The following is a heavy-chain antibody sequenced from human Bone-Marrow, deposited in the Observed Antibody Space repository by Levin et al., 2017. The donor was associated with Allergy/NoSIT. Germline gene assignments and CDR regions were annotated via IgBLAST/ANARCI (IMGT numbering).Heavy chain of an antibody. Sequence: PGESLKISCAGSGFMFGSYALNWVRQAPGKGLEWVSTISGGGNTAYADSVRGRFTVSRDNSQSKMSLQMSSLAAEDTAIYYCAKDLDWNYGVLGDWGQGTLVTVSS. CDR3: AKDLDWNYGVLGD. J-gene: IGHJ4*02. D-gene: IGHD1-7*01. CDR1: GFMFGSYA. V-gene: IGHV3-23*01. CDR2: ISGGGNT.